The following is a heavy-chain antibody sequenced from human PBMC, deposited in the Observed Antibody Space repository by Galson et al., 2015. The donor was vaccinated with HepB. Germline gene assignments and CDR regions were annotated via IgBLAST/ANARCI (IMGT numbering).Heavy chain of an antibody. V-gene: IGHV3-9*01. Sequence: SLRLSCATSAFTFPTYAMHWVRQVPGKGLEWVSSIAWNGGGEHYAESVRGRFTISRDNAKTSLNLQMDSLRPEDTALYYCAKDMAVPGSYVPVEIWGQGAMVTVSS. CDR2: IAWNGGGE. CDR3: AKDMAVPGSYVPVEI. D-gene: IGHD3-16*01. CDR1: AFTFPTYA. J-gene: IGHJ3*02.